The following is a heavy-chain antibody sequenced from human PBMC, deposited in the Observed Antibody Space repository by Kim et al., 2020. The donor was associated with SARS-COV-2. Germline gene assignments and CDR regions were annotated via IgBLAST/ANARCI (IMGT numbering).Heavy chain of an antibody. D-gene: IGHD4-17*01. J-gene: IGHJ4*02. V-gene: IGHV3-11*05. CDR2: ISSSSSYT. CDR1: GFTFSDYY. CDR3: ARVGWSDYGDSCYFDY. Sequence: GGSLRLSCAASGFTFSDYYMSWIRQAPGKGLEWVSYISSSSSYTNYADSVKGRFTISRDNAKNSLYLQMNSLRAEDTAVYYCARVGWSDYGDSCYFDYWGQGTLVTVSS.